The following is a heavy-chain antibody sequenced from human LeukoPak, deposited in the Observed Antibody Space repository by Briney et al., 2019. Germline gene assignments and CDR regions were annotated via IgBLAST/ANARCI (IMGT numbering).Heavy chain of an antibody. J-gene: IGHJ4*02. D-gene: IGHD3-10*01. V-gene: IGHV4-38-2*02. CDR2: IYYSGSI. CDR1: GYSISSGYY. CDR3: AQSSGSYYAPYFDY. Sequence: SETLSLTCTVSGYSISSGYYWGWIRQPPGKGLEWIGSIYYSGSIYYNPSLKSRVTISVDTSKNQFSLKLSSVTAADTAVYYCAQSSGSYYAPYFDYWGQGTLVTVSS.